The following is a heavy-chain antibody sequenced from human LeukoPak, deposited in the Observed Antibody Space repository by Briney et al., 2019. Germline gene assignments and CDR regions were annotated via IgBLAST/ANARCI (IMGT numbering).Heavy chain of an antibody. CDR1: GFTVSSNY. J-gene: IGHJ5*02. Sequence: GGSLRLSCAASGFTVSSNYMSWVRQAPGKGLEWVSAISGSGGSTYYADAVTDRFTISRDNSKNTLYLQMNSLRAEDTAVYYCAKDSPGVLLWFGELSGFDPWGQGTLVTVSA. CDR2: ISGSGGST. D-gene: IGHD3-10*01. CDR3: AKDSPGVLLWFGELSGFDP. V-gene: IGHV3-23*01.